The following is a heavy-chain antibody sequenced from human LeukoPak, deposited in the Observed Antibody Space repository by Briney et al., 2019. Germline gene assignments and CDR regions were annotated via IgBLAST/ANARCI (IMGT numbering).Heavy chain of an antibody. J-gene: IGHJ4*02. CDR3: ARGTETYYYDNSGYYATFDY. CDR2: INPSGGST. D-gene: IGHD3-22*01. V-gene: IGHV1-46*01. Sequence: GASVKVSCKASGYTFTSYYMHWVRQAPGQGLEWMGIINPSGGSTSYAQKFQGRVTMTRDTSTSTVYMELSSLRSEDTAVYYCARGTETYYYDNSGYYATFDYWGQGTLVTVSS. CDR1: GYTFTSYY.